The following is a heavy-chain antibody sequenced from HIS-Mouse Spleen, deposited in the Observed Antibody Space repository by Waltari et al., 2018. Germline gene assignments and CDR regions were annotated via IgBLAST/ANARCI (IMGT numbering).Heavy chain of an antibody. CDR3: ARGALRGSYYWGEYFQH. V-gene: IGHV4-34*01. J-gene: IGHJ1*01. Sequence: QVQLQQWGAGLLQPSETLSPTCAVYGGSFSGYYLSWIRQPPGKGLEWIGEINHSGSTNYNPSLKSRVTISVDTSKNQFSLKLSSVTAADTAVYYCARGALRGSYYWGEYFQHWGQGTLVTVSS. D-gene: IGHD1-26*01. CDR1: GGSFSGYY. CDR2: INHSGST.